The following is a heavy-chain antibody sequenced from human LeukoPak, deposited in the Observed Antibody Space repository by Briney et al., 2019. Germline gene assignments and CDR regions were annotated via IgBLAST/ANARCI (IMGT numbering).Heavy chain of an antibody. Sequence: RGSLRLSCAASGFTLSNHWMTWVSQVPGGGPEWVANVNRDGSETYYLDSVKGRFTISKDNAKNSLYLQMNSLRAEDTALYHCARNNGMDVWGQGTTVIVSS. CDR1: GFTLSNHW. J-gene: IGHJ6*02. CDR3: ARNNGMDV. V-gene: IGHV3-7*03. CDR2: VNRDGSET.